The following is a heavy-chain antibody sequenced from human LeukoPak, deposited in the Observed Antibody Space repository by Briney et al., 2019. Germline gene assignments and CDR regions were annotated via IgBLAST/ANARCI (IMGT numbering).Heavy chain of an antibody. CDR1: GGTFSSYA. J-gene: IGHJ6*02. CDR3: ARDLSWSGYPSGPDV. CDR2: IIPILGIA. Sequence: GSSVKGSCKASGGTFSSYAISWVRQAPGQGLEWMGRIIPILGIANYAQKFQGRVTITADKSTSTAYMELSSLRSEDTAVYYCARDLSWSGYPSGPDVWGQGTTVTVSS. D-gene: IGHD3-3*01. V-gene: IGHV1-69*04.